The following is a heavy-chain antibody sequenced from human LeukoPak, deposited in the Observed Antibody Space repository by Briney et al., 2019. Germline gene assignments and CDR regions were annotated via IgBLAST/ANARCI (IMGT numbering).Heavy chain of an antibody. CDR1: GFIFSDYG. Sequence: GGSLRLSCAASGFIFSDYGMSWVRQAPGKGLEWVSAISGSGGITYYADSVKGRFTISRDNPKNTLYLQMNSLRPEDTAVYYCAKAGFSSSWSKPDNWFDPWGQGTLVTVSS. V-gene: IGHV3-23*01. CDR3: AKAGFSSSWSKPDNWFDP. J-gene: IGHJ5*02. D-gene: IGHD6-13*01. CDR2: ISGSGGIT.